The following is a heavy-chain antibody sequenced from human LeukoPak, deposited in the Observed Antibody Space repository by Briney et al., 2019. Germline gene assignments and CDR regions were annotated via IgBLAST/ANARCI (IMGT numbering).Heavy chain of an antibody. CDR1: GGTFSSYA. CDR2: IIPIFGTA. D-gene: IGHD3-10*01. Sequence: GASVKVSCKASGGTFSSYAISWVRQAPRQGLEWMGRIIPIFGTANYAQKFQGRVTITTDESTSTAYMELSSLRSEDTAVYYCATDMVRGVNDDYRGQGTLVTVSS. CDR3: ATDMVRGVNDDY. V-gene: IGHV1-69*05. J-gene: IGHJ4*02.